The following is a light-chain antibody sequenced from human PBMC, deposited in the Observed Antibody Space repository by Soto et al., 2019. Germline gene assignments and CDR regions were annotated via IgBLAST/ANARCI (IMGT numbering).Light chain of an antibody. J-gene: IGLJ2*01. CDR1: SSNIGANT. CDR3: APSDARLAGVV. Sequence: QSVLTQPPSASGTPGQTVTISCSGSSSNIGANTVNWFQHLPGTAPKLLIYSNNQRPSGVPDRVSGSKSGTSVALAISGPQPGDEADCYCAPSDARLAGVVFGGGTQLPVL. V-gene: IGLV1-44*01. CDR2: SNN.